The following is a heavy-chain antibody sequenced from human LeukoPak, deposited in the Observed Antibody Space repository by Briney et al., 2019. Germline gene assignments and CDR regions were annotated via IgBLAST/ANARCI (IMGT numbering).Heavy chain of an antibody. CDR3: ARAPAAGGLFDY. CDR2: IYYSGST. D-gene: IGHD6-13*01. Sequence: SETLSLTCTVSGGSISSYYWSWIRQLPGKGLEWIGYIYYSGSTNYNPSLKSRVTISVDTSKNQFSLKLSSVTAADTAVYYCARAPAAGGLFDYWGQGTLVTVSS. V-gene: IGHV4-59*01. J-gene: IGHJ4*02. CDR1: GGSISSYY.